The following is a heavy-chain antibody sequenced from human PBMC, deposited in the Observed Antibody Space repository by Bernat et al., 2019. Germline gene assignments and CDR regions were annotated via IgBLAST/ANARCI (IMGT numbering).Heavy chain of an antibody. J-gene: IGHJ4*02. V-gene: IGHV4-39*01. CDR3: ARGYCSGGSCYSTY. Sequence: LQLQESGPGLVKPSETLSLTCTVSGGSISSSSYYWGWIRQPPGKGLEWIGSIYYSGSTYYNPSLKSRVTISVDTSKNQFSLKLSSVTAADTAVYYCARGYCSGGSCYSTYWGQGTLVTVS. D-gene: IGHD2-15*01. CDR1: GGSISSSSYY. CDR2: IYYSGST.